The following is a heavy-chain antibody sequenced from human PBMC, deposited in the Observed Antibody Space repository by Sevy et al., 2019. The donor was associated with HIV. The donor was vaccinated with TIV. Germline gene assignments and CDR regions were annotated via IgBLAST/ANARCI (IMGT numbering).Heavy chain of an antibody. CDR3: AKGSRATHSAFDF. V-gene: IGHV3-30*18. CDR2: ISHDGSLK. CDR1: GFIFTNYG. J-gene: IGHJ3*01. D-gene: IGHD1-26*01. Sequence: GGSLRLSCAASGFIFTNYGMHWVRQAPGKGLEWVAVISHDGSLKYYADSVRGRVTISRDSSKNTVTLKMNSLRFEDTAVYYCAKGSRATHSAFDFWGQGTMVTVSS.